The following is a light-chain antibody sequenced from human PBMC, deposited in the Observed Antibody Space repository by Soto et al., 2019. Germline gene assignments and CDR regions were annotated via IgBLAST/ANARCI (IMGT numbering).Light chain of an antibody. CDR2: DDS. CDR3: QVWDSSSDHLYV. V-gene: IGLV3-21*02. Sequence: SYELTQPPSVSVAPGQTASITCGGNNIGRKSVHWYQQKPGQAPVLVVYDDSDRRSGIPERFSGSNSGNTATLTISRVEAGDEADYYCQVWDSSSDHLYVFGTGTKVTVL. J-gene: IGLJ1*01. CDR1: NIGRKS.